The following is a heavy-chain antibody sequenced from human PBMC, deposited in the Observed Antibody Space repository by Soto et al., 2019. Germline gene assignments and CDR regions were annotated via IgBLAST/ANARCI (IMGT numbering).Heavy chain of an antibody. J-gene: IGHJ4*02. CDR2: IYTSGST. V-gene: IGHV4-4*07. CDR3: ARVRGYSYGYFDY. Sequence: SATLSLTCTVSGGSISRYYWSWIGEPAGKGLEWIGRIYTSGSTNYNPSLKSRVTMSVDTSKNQFSLKLSSVTAADTAVYYCARVRGYSYGYFDYWGQGTLVTVSS. D-gene: IGHD5-18*01. CDR1: GGSISRYY.